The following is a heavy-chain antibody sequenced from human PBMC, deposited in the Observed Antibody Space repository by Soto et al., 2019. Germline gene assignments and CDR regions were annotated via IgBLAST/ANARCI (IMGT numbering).Heavy chain of an antibody. CDR3: ARSQGGSSSLDIYYYYYYGMDV. J-gene: IGHJ6*02. Sequence: GGTFSTSAISWVRQAPGQGLEWMGGVIPIFGTPKYAQKFQGRVTITADESTSTGYMELRSLRSEDTAVYYCARSQGGSSSLDIYYYYYYGMDVWGQGTTVTVSS. CDR1: GGTFSTSA. D-gene: IGHD2-15*01. CDR2: VIPIFGTP. V-gene: IGHV1-69*01.